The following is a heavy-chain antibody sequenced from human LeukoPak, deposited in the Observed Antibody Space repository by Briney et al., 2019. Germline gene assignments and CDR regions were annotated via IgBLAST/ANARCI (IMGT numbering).Heavy chain of an antibody. CDR2: IYHSGST. CDR3: ARAESRVVVTSYFDY. J-gene: IGHJ4*02. Sequence: SQTLSLTCAVSGGSISSGGYSWSWIRQPPGKGLEWIGYIYHSGSTYYNPSLKSRVTISVDRSKNQFSLKLSSVTAADTAVYYCARAESRVVVTSYFDYWGQGTLVTVSS. D-gene: IGHD2-21*02. V-gene: IGHV4-30-2*01. CDR1: GGSISSGGYS.